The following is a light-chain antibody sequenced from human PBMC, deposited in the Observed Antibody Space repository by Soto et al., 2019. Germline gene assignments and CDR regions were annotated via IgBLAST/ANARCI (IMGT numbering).Light chain of an antibody. CDR1: QNVAHF. CDR2: ATS. J-gene: IGKJ5*01. V-gene: IGKV1-39*01. Sequence: DIQLTQSPSSLSASVGDRATITCRASQNVAHFLNWYQHKPGKAPKLLIYATSSLHSVFPSRFSGSRFGTEFTLTISSLQTEDFATYYCQQHYSPPPITFGQGTRLEIK. CDR3: QQHYSPPPIT.